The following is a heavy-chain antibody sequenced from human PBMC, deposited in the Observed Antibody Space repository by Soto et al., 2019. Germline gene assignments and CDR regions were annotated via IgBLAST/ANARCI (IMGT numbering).Heavy chain of an antibody. CDR3: VKPYSDYYYYGMDV. Sequence: GSLRLSCASSGFTFSRNAMSWVRQAPGKGLEWVSTISASGGSTYYADSVKGRFTISRDNSKNTVYMQMNSLRAEDTAVYYCVKPYSDYYYYGMDVWGQGTTVTVSS. V-gene: IGHV3-23*01. CDR1: GFTFSRNA. J-gene: IGHJ6*02. D-gene: IGHD4-4*01. CDR2: ISASGGST.